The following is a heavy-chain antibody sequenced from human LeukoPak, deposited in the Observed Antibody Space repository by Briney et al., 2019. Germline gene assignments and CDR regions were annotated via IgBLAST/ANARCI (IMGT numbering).Heavy chain of an antibody. CDR2: IYYSGST. V-gene: IGHV4-61*10. D-gene: IGHD4-23*01. J-gene: IGHJ4*02. CDR1: GGSISSGTYY. CDR3: VGEDYGGYRFDY. Sequence: SETLSLTCAASGGSISSGTYYWSWLRQPAGKGLEWLGYIYYSGSTIYNPSLKRRLTISLDTSKNQFSLRLGSVTAADTAVYYCVGEDYGGYRFDYWGQGTLVTVSS.